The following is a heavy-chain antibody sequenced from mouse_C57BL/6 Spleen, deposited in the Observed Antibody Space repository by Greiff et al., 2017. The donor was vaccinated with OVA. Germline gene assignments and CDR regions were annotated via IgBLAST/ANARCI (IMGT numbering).Heavy chain of an antibody. D-gene: IGHD1-1*01. CDR1: GYAFSSSW. CDR3: ARYYYYDGYYYAMDY. V-gene: IGHV1-82*01. Sequence: QVQLQQSGPELVKPGASVKISCKASGYAFSSSWMNWVKQRPGKGLEWIGRIYPGDGDTNYNGQFKGKATLTADTSSSAAYMQLSSLTSEDSAVYFSARYYYYDGYYYAMDYWGQGTSVTVSS. CDR2: IYPGDGDT. J-gene: IGHJ4*01.